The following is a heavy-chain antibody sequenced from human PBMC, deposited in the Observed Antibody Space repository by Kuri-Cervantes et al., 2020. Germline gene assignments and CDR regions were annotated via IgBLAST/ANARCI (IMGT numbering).Heavy chain of an antibody. V-gene: IGHV1-18*01. CDR2: ISAYNGNT. D-gene: IGHD3-10*01. Sequence: VSVKVSCKASGYTFTSYGISWVRQAPGQGLEWMGWISAYNGNTNYAQKFQGRVTITADESTSTAYMELSSLRSEDTAVYYCAREMRRYYYGSGSPYFDYWGQGTLVTVSS. J-gene: IGHJ4*02. CDR3: AREMRRYYYGSGSPYFDY. CDR1: GYTFTSYG.